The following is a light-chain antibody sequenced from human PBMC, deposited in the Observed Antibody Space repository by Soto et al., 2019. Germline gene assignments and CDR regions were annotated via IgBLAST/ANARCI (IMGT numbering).Light chain of an antibody. CDR3: QQYSDYSS. CDR2: DAS. V-gene: IGKV1D-13*01. Sequence: AIQLTQSPSSLSASVGDRVTITCRASQGISNFLAWYKQKPGKAPQLLISDASSLQSGVPSRFSGRGSGTEFTLTISSLRPEDFATYYCQQYSDYSSFGHGTKVDIK. J-gene: IGKJ1*01. CDR1: QGISNF.